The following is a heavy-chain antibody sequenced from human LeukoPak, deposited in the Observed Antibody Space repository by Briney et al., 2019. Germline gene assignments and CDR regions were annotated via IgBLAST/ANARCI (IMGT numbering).Heavy chain of an antibody. J-gene: IGHJ4*02. CDR1: GGSISSYY. CDR3: ARDHSRGYYGSGSYYSHFGY. V-gene: IGHV4-4*07. D-gene: IGHD3-10*01. CDR2: IYTSGST. Sequence: SETLSLTCTVSGGSISSYYWSWIRQPAGKGLEWIGRIYTSGSTNYNPSLKSRVTMSVDTSKNQFSLKLSSVTAADTAVYYCARDHSRGYYGSGSYYSHFGYWGQGTLVTVS.